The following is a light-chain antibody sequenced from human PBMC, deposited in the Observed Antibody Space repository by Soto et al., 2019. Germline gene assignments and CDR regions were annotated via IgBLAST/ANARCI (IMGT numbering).Light chain of an antibody. CDR1: SYDVGSYNR. Sequence: QSVLTQPPSVSGSPGQSVTISCTGTSYDVGSYNRVSWYQQPPGTAPKLMIYEVIYRPSGVPDRFSGSKSGNTASLTISGLQAEDEADYYCSSYTSSNTVVFGGGTQLTVL. V-gene: IGLV2-18*02. J-gene: IGLJ2*01. CDR3: SSYTSSNTVV. CDR2: EVI.